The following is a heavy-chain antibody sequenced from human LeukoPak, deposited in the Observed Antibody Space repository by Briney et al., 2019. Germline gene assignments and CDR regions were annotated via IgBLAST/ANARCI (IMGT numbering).Heavy chain of an antibody. CDR2: IRYDGSNK. CDR1: GFTFNNYG. J-gene: IGHJ4*02. CDR3: ARAGSIRFDY. Sequence: PGGSLRLSCAASGFTFNNYGMHWVRQAPGKGLEWVAFIRYDGSNKYYADSVKGRFTISRDDSKNTLYLQMNSLRAEDTAVYYCARAGSIRFDYWGQGTLVTVSS. V-gene: IGHV3-30*02. D-gene: IGHD1-26*01.